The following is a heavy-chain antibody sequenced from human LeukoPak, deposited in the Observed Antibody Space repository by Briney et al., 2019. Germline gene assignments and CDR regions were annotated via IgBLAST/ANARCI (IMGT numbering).Heavy chain of an antibody. CDR2: IIPIFGTA. V-gene: IGHV1-69*01. CDR1: GGTFSSYA. J-gene: IGHJ5*02. D-gene: IGHD3-10*01. Sequence: GSSVKVSCKASGGTFSSYAISWVRQAPGQGLEWIGGIIPIFGTANYAQKFQGRVTITADESTSTAYMELSSLRSEDTAVYYCARTSSPPSYYYGSGSPGARFDPWGQGTLVTVSS. CDR3: ARTSSPPSYYYGSGSPGARFDP.